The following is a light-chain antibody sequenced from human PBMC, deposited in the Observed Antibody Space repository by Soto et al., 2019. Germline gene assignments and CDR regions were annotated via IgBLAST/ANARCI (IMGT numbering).Light chain of an antibody. CDR3: QQYGSSPLT. J-gene: IGKJ4*01. CDR2: GAS. Sequence: EIVWTQSPGTLSLSPGESSTTSCLASQSVSSSYLAWYQQKPGQAPRLLIYGASSRATGIPDRFSGSGSGTDFTLTSSRLEPEDFAVYYCQQYGSSPLTFGGGTKVDIK. CDR1: QSVSSSY. V-gene: IGKV3-20*01.